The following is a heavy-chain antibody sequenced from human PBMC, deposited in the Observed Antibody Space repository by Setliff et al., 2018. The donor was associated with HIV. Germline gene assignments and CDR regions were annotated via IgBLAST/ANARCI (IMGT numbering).Heavy chain of an antibody. J-gene: IGHJ3*01. CDR3: ARCGXHVGFDF. CDR2: INHSGGT. CDR1: GRSFSGYY. D-gene: IGHD3-10*01. Sequence: SETLSLTCAVYGRSFSGYYWNWIRQSPGKGLEWIGEINHSGGTNYNPSLKSRVTMSIDTSKNQFSLNVSSVTAADTAVYYCARCGXHVGFDFWGQGTMVTVSS. V-gene: IGHV4-34*01.